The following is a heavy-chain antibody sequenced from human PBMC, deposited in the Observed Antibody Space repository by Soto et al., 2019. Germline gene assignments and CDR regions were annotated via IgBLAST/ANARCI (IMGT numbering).Heavy chain of an antibody. CDR1: PITVYNYAA. CDR3: AKHRALENQNPYDLDV. CDR2: ISGSGDQK. Sequence: EVQLLESGGGLGQPGGSLRLSCVASPITVYNYAAMSWVRQAPGKGLEWVSTISGSGDQKYYADSVKGRFTISRDNSKNRLYLHMNSLRVEDTALYYCAKHRALENQNPYDLDVWGQGTTVTV. V-gene: IGHV3-23*01. D-gene: IGHD2-2*01. J-gene: IGHJ6*02.